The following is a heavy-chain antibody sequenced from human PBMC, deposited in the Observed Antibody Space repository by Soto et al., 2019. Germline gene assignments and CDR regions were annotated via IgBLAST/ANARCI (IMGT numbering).Heavy chain of an antibody. Sequence: ASVKVSCKASGYTFTNYAVHWVRQAPGQRLEWMGWINAGAGNTKYSRNFQGRVTITRDTSASTAYMELSSLRSEDTAVYYCVRDGAVAGNINFDFWGQGTLVTVSS. J-gene: IGHJ4*02. CDR2: INAGAGNT. CDR1: GYTFTNYA. V-gene: IGHV1-3*01. D-gene: IGHD6-19*01. CDR3: VRDGAVAGNINFDF.